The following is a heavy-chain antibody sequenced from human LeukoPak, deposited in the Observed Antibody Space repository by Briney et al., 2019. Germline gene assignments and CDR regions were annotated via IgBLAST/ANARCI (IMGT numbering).Heavy chain of an antibody. V-gene: IGHV1-69*01. D-gene: IGHD2-2*01. J-gene: IGHJ6*03. CDR3: ARDLRYCSITSCSYYCYYYYMDV. CDR1: GGTFSSYA. Sequence: ASVKVSCKASGGTFSSYAISWVRQAPGQGLEWMGGIIPIFGTANYAQKFQGRVTITADESTSTAYMELSSLRSEDTAVYYCARDLRYCSITSCSYYCYYYYMDVWGKGTTVTVSS. CDR2: IIPIFGTA.